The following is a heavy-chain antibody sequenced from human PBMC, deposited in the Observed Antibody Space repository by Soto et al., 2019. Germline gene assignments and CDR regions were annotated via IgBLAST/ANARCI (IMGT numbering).Heavy chain of an antibody. CDR1: GFTFSSYA. Sequence: GGSLRLSCAASGFTFSSYAMSWVRQAPGKGLEWVSAISGSGGSTYYADSVKGRFTISRDNSKNTLYLQMNSLRAEDTAVYYCAKSSDYIWGSHPYFDYWGQGTLVTVSS. D-gene: IGHD3-16*01. V-gene: IGHV3-23*01. CDR3: AKSSDYIWGSHPYFDY. J-gene: IGHJ4*02. CDR2: ISGSGGST.